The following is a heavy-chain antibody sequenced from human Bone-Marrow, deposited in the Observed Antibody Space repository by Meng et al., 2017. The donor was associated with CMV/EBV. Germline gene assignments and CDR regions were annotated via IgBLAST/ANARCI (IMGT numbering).Heavy chain of an antibody. Sequence: SETLSLTCAVSGGSISSSNWWSWVRQPPGKGLEWIGEIYHSGSTNYNPSLKSRVTISVDTSKNQFSLKLSSVTAADTAVYYCASRLVGATSRVFDYWGQGTLVTVSS. V-gene: IGHV4-4*02. CDR2: IYHSGST. D-gene: IGHD1-26*01. J-gene: IGHJ4*02. CDR3: ASRLVGATSRVFDY. CDR1: GGSISSSNW.